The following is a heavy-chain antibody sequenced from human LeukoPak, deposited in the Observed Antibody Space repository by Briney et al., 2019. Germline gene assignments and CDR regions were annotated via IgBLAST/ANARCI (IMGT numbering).Heavy chain of an antibody. CDR3: ASELNYYGSGSYLYFDY. CDR1: GGSISSYY. D-gene: IGHD3-10*01. Sequence: SETLSLTCTVSGGSISSYYWSWIRQPPGKGLEWIGYIYYSGSTNYNPSLKSRVTISVDTSKNQFSLKLSSVTAADTAVYYCASELNYYGSGSYLYFDYWGQGTLVTVSS. CDR2: IYYSGST. V-gene: IGHV4-59*08. J-gene: IGHJ4*02.